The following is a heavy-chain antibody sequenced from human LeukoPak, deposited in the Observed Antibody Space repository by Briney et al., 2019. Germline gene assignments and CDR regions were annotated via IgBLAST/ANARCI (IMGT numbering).Heavy chain of an antibody. CDR2: IIPIFGTA. CDR3: ADSSSCEDAFDI. D-gene: IGHD6-13*01. V-gene: IGHV1-69*13. Sequence: GASVKVSCKASGGTFSSYAISWVRQAPGQGLEWMGGIIPIFGTANYAQKFQGRVTITADESTSTAYMELSSLRSEDTAVYYRADSSSCEDAFDIWGQGTMVTVSS. CDR1: GGTFSSYA. J-gene: IGHJ3*02.